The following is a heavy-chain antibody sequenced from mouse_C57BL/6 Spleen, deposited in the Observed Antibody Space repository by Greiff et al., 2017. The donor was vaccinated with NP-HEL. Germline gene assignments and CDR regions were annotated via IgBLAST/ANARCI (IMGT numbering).Heavy chain of an antibody. D-gene: IGHD1-1*01. J-gene: IGHJ1*03. V-gene: IGHV1-69*01. CDR1: GYTFTSYW. Sequence: VQLQQSGAELVMPGASVKLSCKASGYTFTSYWMHWVKQRPGQGLEWIGEIDPSDSYTNYNQKFKGKSTLTVDKSSSTAYMQLSSLTSEDSAVYYCARYGSSYDWYFDVWGTGTTVTVSS. CDR2: IDPSDSYT. CDR3: ARYGSSYDWYFDV.